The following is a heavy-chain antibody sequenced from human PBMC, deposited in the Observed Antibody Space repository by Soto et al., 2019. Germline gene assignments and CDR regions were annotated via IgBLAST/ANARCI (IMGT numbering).Heavy chain of an antibody. CDR3: ARDWEADGPFDY. CDR2: ISAYNDNT. Sequence: GASVKVSCKAAGYTFTSYGISWVRQAPGQGLEWMGWISAYNDNTNYAQKLQGRVTMTTDTSTSTAYMELRSLRSDDTAVYYCARDWEADGPFDYRGQGTLDTVSS. D-gene: IGHD6-13*01. CDR1: GYTFTSYG. J-gene: IGHJ4*02. V-gene: IGHV1-18*01.